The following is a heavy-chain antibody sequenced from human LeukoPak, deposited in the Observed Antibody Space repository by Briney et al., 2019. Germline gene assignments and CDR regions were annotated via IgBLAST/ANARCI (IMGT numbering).Heavy chain of an antibody. CDR3: ARVLGSRSNHAFDI. CDR2: IYYSGNT. CDR1: GGSIRSYY. D-gene: IGHD6-13*01. Sequence: SETLSLTCTVSGGSIRSYYWSWLRQPPGKGLEWIGYIYYSGNTNYNPSLKSRVTISVDTSKNQFSLKLSSVTAADTAVYYCARVLGSRSNHAFDIWGQGTMVTVSS. V-gene: IGHV4-59*01. J-gene: IGHJ3*02.